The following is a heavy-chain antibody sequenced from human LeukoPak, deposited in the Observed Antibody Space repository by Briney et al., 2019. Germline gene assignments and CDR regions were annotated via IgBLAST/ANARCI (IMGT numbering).Heavy chain of an antibody. D-gene: IGHD6-19*01. CDR3: ARSVAGFFDY. J-gene: IGHJ4*02. CDR2: IYPGDSDT. CDR1: GYTFTSYD. Sequence: ASVKVSCKASGYTFTSYDINWVRQATGQGLEWMGIIYPGDSDTRYSPSFQGQVTISADKSISTAYLQWSGPKASDTAMYYCARSVAGFFDYWGQGTLVTVSS. V-gene: IGHV5-51*01.